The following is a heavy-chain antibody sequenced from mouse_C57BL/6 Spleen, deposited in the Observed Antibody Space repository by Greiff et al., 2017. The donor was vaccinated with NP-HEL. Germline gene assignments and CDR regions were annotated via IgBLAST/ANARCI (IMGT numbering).Heavy chain of an antibody. D-gene: IGHD2-4*01. CDR3: ARDYDYGLDREYYWYFDV. Sequence: QVQLKQPGAELVRPGSSVKLSCKASGYTFTSYWMHWVKQRPIQGLEWIGNIDPSDSETHYNQKFKDKATLTVDKSSSTAYMQLSSLTSEDSAVYYCARDYDYGLDREYYWYFDVWGTGTTVTVSS. V-gene: IGHV1-52*01. J-gene: IGHJ1*03. CDR2: IDPSDSET. CDR1: GYTFTSYW.